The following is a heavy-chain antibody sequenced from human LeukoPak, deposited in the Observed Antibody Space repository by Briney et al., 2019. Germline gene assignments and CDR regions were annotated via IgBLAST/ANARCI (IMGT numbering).Heavy chain of an antibody. Sequence: SETLSLTCAVYGGSFSGYYWSWIRQAPGKGLEWIGEINHSGSTNYNPSLKSRVTISVDTSKNQFSLKLSSVTAADTAVYYCARGGYSGYDYNYWGQGTLVTVSS. CDR1: GGSFSGYY. V-gene: IGHV4-34*01. CDR2: INHSGST. D-gene: IGHD5-12*01. J-gene: IGHJ4*02. CDR3: ARGGYSGYDYNY.